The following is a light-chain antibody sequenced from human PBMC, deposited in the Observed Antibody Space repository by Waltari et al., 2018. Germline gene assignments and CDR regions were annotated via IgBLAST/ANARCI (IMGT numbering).Light chain of an antibody. Sequence: DILMTQSPSTLSASVGDRVTITCRASQSISGWLAWYQQQPVKPPKILISDVSSLESGVPSRFSGSGSGTTFTLTISSLQPDDFATYYCQHYSSYLVTFGEGTKVEI. CDR1: QSISGW. CDR3: QHYSSYLVT. V-gene: IGKV1-5*01. J-gene: IGKJ4*01. CDR2: DVS.